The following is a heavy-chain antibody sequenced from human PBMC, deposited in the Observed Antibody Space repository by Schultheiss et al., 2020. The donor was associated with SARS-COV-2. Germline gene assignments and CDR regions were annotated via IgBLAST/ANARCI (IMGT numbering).Heavy chain of an antibody. CDR3: ASSPRYSSGWYGIDY. CDR1: GGSISSSSYY. Sequence: SETLSLTCTVSGGSISSSSYYWGWIRQPPGKGLEWIGSIYYSESTYYNPSLKSRVTISVDTSKNQFSLKLSSVTAADTAVYYCASSPRYSSGWYGIDYWGQGTLVTVSS. D-gene: IGHD6-19*01. CDR2: IYYSEST. V-gene: IGHV4-39*01. J-gene: IGHJ4*02.